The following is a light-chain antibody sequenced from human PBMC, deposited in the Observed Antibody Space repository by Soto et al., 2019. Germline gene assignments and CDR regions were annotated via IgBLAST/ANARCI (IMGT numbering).Light chain of an antibody. CDR2: LGS. J-gene: IGKJ1*01. CDR3: QQYNNWPRT. V-gene: IGKV2-28*01. CDR1: QSLLHSNGYKY. Sequence: DIVMTQSPLSLPVTPGEPASISCRSSQSLLHSNGYKYLDWYLQKPGQSPQLXIYLGSHRASGVPDRFSGSGSGTEFTLTISSLQSEDFAVYYCQQYNNWPRTCGQGTKVEIK.